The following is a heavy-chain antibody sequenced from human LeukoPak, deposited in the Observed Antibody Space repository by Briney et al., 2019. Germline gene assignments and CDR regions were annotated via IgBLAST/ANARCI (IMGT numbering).Heavy chain of an antibody. Sequence: GGSLRLPCAASGFTFSSYGMHWVRQAPGKGLEWVAVISYDGSNKYYADSVKGRFTISRDNSKNTLYLQMNSLRAEDTAVYYCAKDESSSWYPKGYWGQGTLVTVS. CDR3: AKDESSSWYPKGY. V-gene: IGHV3-30*18. J-gene: IGHJ4*02. CDR1: GFTFSSYG. D-gene: IGHD6-13*01. CDR2: ISYDGSNK.